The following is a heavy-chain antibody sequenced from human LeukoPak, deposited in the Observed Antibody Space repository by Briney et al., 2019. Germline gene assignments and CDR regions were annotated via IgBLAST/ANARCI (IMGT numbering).Heavy chain of an antibody. Sequence: GGSLRLSCAASGFTFSSYWMHWVRQAPGKGLVWVSRINTDGSSTSYADSVKGRFTISRDNAKNTLYLQMNSLRAEDTAVYYCARGASYGGMDVWGQGTTVTVSS. CDR2: INTDGSST. D-gene: IGHD3-10*01. J-gene: IGHJ6*02. CDR1: GFTFSSYW. CDR3: ARGASYGGMDV. V-gene: IGHV3-74*01.